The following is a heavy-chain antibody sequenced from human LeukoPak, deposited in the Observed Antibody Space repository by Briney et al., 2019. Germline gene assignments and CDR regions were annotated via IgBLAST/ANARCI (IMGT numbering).Heavy chain of an antibody. CDR3: AKSNFSRIPWY. V-gene: IGHV3-23*01. D-gene: IGHD2-2*01. Sequence: GGSLRLPCAASGFTFSSYAMSWVRQAPGKGLEWVSAISGSGGSTYYADSVKGRFTISRDNSKNTLYLQKNSLRAEDTAVYYCAKSNFSRIPWYWGQGTLVTVSS. CDR1: GFTFSSYA. CDR2: ISGSGGST. J-gene: IGHJ4*02.